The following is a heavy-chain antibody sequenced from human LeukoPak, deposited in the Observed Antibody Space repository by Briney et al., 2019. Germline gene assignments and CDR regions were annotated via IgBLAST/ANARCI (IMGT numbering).Heavy chain of an antibody. Sequence: SETPSLTCAVYGGSFSGYCWSWIRQPPGKGLEWIGEINHSGSTDYNPSLKSRLTISVDTSKNQFSLKMSSVTAADTAVYYCARGDGRDGYKGRLDYWGQGTLVTVSS. CDR3: ARGDGRDGYKGRLDY. D-gene: IGHD5-24*01. V-gene: IGHV4-34*01. CDR2: INHSGST. J-gene: IGHJ4*02. CDR1: GGSFSGYC.